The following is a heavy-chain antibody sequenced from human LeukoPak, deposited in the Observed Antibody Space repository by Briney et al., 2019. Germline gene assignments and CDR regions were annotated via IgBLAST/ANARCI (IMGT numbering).Heavy chain of an antibody. CDR2: VYYSGIT. CDR1: GGSISSNNYY. V-gene: IGHV4-39*01. Sequence: PSETLSLTCTVSGGSISSNNYYWGWRRQPPGEGREWIGTVYYSGITYYNPSLKSRLTISVDTSKTQFSLKLNSVTAADTAMYYCARLAYYDFWSGYYVDVWGKGTTVTVSS. J-gene: IGHJ6*04. CDR3: ARLAYYDFWSGYYVDV. D-gene: IGHD3-3*01.